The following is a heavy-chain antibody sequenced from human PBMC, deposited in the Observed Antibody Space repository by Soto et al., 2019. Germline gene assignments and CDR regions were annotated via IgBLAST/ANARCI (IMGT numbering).Heavy chain of an antibody. V-gene: IGHV5-51*01. CDR3: SRLSLAHDGRSYHNLYY. Sequence: GESLKISCKGSGYSFTSYWTGWVRQMPGKGLEWMGIIYPGDSDTRYSPSFQGQVTISADKSISTAYLQWSSLKATDTAMYYCSRLSLAHDGRSYHNLYYWGLSTLLTVSA. CDR2: IYPGDSDT. CDR1: GYSFTSYW. D-gene: IGHD3-16*02. J-gene: IGHJ4*02.